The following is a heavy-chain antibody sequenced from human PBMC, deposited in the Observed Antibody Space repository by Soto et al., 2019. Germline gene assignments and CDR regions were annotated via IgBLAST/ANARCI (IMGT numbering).Heavy chain of an antibody. CDR1: GFTFSSYS. J-gene: IGHJ4*02. CDR2: ISISSSTI. CDR3: ARNKAMGSTWPLDY. Sequence: PGGSLRLSCAASGFTFSSYSMNWIRQAPGKGLEWISYISISSSTISYADSVKGRFTVSRDNAKNSLYLQMNSLSDEDTAVYYCARNKAMGSTWPLDYWGQGTLVTVSS. V-gene: IGHV3-48*02. D-gene: IGHD6-13*01.